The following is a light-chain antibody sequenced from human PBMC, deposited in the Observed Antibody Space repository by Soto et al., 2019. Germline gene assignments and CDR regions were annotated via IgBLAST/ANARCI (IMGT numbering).Light chain of an antibody. Sequence: QSVLTQPPSVSAAPGQKVTISCSGGRSNIGNNYVSWYQQLPVTAPKLLIYENNKPPSGIPDRFSGSNSGTSATLGITGLQTGDEADYYGGTCDRSLSAGVFGGGTKLTLL. J-gene: IGLJ3*02. V-gene: IGLV1-51*02. CDR3: GTCDRSLSAGV. CDR2: ENN. CDR1: RSNIGNNY.